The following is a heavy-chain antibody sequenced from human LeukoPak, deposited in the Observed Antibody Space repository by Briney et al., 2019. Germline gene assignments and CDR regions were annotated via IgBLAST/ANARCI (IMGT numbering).Heavy chain of an antibody. Sequence: GGSLRLSCAASGFTFSSYAMHWVRQAPGKGLEWLAVISYDGSNKYYADSVKGRFTISRDNSKNTLYLQMNSLRAEDTAVYYCAREAGGPAGAFDIWGQGTMVTVSS. J-gene: IGHJ3*02. V-gene: IGHV3-30*04. CDR3: AREAGGPAGAFDI. D-gene: IGHD4-23*01. CDR2: ISYDGSNK. CDR1: GFTFSSYA.